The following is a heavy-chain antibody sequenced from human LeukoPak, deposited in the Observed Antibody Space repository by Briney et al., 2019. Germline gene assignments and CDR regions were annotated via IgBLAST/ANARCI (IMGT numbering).Heavy chain of an antibody. CDR3: ARTTEGGYTYGYFYYYYMDV. V-gene: IGHV4-30-4*07. D-gene: IGHD5-18*01. CDR2: IYNTGTT. CDR1: SGSISSGGYS. J-gene: IGHJ6*03. Sequence: SETLSLTCADSSGSISSGGYSWSWIRQPPGKGLEWIGYIYNTGTTYFNPSLKSRLTISVDTSKNQFSLKLTSVTAADTAVYYCARTTEGGYTYGYFYYYYMDVWGKGTTVTISS.